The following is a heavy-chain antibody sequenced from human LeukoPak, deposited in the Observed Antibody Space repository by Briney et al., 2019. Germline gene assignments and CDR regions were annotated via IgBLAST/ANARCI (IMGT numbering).Heavy chain of an antibody. CDR2: IYYSGST. CDR3: ARSDGGDSSGFYYYYGMDV. J-gene: IGHJ6*02. Sequence: SETLSLTCTVSGGSISSYYWSWIRQPPGKGLEWIGYIYYSGSTNYNPSLKSRVTISVDTSKNQFSLKLSSVTAADTAVYYCARSDGGDSSGFYYYYGMDVWGQGTTVTVSS. D-gene: IGHD6-19*01. CDR1: GGSISSYY. V-gene: IGHV4-59*08.